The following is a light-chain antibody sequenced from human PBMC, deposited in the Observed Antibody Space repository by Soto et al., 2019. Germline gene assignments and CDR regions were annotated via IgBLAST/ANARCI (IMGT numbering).Light chain of an antibody. Sequence: DIQMTQSPSTLSGSVGDRVTITCRASQTIRSWLAWYQQKPGKAPKLLIYKASTLNSGVPSRFSGSGSGTEFPLTISSLQPDDFATYYCQHYNSYSAAFGQGTKVDIK. CDR3: QHYNSYSAA. J-gene: IGKJ1*01. CDR1: QTIRSW. CDR2: KAS. V-gene: IGKV1-5*03.